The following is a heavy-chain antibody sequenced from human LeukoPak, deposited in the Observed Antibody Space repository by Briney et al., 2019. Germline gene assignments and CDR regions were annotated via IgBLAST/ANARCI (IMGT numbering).Heavy chain of an antibody. Sequence: SETLSLTCTVSGGSISSYYWSWIRQPAGKGLEWIGRIYTSGSTNYNPSLKSRVTMSVDTSKNQFSLKVRSVTAADTAVYYCARGNYGGNNYYYYYMDVWGKGTTVTVSS. V-gene: IGHV4-4*07. CDR1: GGSISSYY. D-gene: IGHD4-23*01. CDR3: ARGNYGGNNYYYYYMDV. CDR2: IYTSGST. J-gene: IGHJ6*03.